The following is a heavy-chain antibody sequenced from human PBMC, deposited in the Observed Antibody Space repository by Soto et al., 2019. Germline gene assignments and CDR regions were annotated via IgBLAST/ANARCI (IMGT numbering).Heavy chain of an antibody. CDR3: AGSYGSSWYEYRY. CDR1: GFTVSRDY. J-gene: IGHJ4*01. V-gene: IGHV3-66*01. Sequence: EVQLVESGGGLVQPGGSLRLSCAASGFTVSRDYMSWVRQAPGKGLELVSVIFSGGSTYYADSVKGRFTISRDNSKNTLYLQMNSRRAEDTAVYYCAGSYGSSWYEYRYWGQGTLVTVSS. D-gene: IGHD6-13*01. CDR2: IFSGGST.